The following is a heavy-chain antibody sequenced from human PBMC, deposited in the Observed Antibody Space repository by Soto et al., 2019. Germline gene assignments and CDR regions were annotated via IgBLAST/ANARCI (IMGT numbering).Heavy chain of an antibody. D-gene: IGHD3-9*01. V-gene: IGHV1-8*01. CDR1: GYTFTSYD. CDR2: MNPNSGNT. Sequence: ASVKVSCKAPGYTFTSYDINWVRQATGQGLEWMGWMNPNSGNTGYAQKFQGRVTMTRNTSISTAYMELSSLRSEDTAVYYCASADYDILTGYYWYYGMDVWGQGTTVTVSS. CDR3: ASADYDILTGYYWYYGMDV. J-gene: IGHJ6*02.